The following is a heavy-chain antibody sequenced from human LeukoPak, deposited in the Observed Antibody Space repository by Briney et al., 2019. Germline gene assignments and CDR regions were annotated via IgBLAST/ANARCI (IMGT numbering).Heavy chain of an antibody. D-gene: IGHD3-10*01. V-gene: IGHV3-72*01. Sequence: GGSLRLSCAASGFTFSDHSMDWVRQAPGKGLEWVGRIRNKANSYTTEYAASVKDRFIISRDDSKNSLYLQMNSLKTEDTAVYYCTTGIRGDWGQGTLVTVSS. CDR2: IRNKANSYTT. CDR1: GFTFSDHS. CDR3: TTGIRGD. J-gene: IGHJ4*02.